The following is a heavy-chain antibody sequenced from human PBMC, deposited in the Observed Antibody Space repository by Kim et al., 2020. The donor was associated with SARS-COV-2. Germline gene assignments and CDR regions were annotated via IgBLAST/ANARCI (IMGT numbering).Heavy chain of an antibody. J-gene: IGHJ4*02. Sequence: KYYVDSVKGRFTSSRDNAKNSLSLQMDSLRAEDTAVYYCATEDTYGSLHWGQGTPVTVSS. CDR3: ATEDTYGSLH. V-gene: IGHV3-7*03. CDR2: K. D-gene: IGHD5-18*01.